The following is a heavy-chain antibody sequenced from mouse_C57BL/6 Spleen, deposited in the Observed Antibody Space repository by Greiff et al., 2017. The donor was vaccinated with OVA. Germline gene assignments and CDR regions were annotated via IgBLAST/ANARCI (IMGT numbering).Heavy chain of an antibody. CDR3: ARFYYDYDRAMDY. D-gene: IGHD2-4*01. V-gene: IGHV5-6*01. Sequence: EVKLMESGGDLVKPGGSLKLSCAASGFTFSSYGMSWVRQTPDKRLEWVATISSGGSYTYYPDSVKGRFTISRDNAKNTLYLQMSSLKSEDTAMYYCARFYYDYDRAMDYWGQGTSVTVSS. CDR2: ISSGGSYT. CDR1: GFTFSSYG. J-gene: IGHJ4*01.